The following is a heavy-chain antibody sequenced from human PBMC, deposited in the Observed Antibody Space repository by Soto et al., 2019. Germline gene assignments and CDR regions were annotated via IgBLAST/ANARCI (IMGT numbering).Heavy chain of an antibody. V-gene: IGHV3-23*01. CDR1: GFTFSSYA. CDR2: SSGSGGST. Sequence: GGSLRLSCAASGFTFSSYAMSWVRQAPGKGLEWVSASSGSGGSTYYADSVKGRFTISRDNSKNTLYLQMNSLRAEDMAVYYCAKMSHEDYYYYMDVWGKGTMVTVSS. J-gene: IGHJ6*03. CDR3: AKMSHEDYYYYMDV.